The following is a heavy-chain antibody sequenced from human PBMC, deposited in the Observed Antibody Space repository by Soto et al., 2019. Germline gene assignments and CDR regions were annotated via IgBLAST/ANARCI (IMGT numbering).Heavy chain of an antibody. V-gene: IGHV3-7*02. CDR2: INQDGNEI. D-gene: IGHD6-13*01. J-gene: IGHJ4*02. Sequence: EVQLVESGGGLVQPGGSLRLSCVASGFTFSSEYIAWVRQAPGKGLEWVGNINQDGNEICYLDSVKGRFTISRDNAKKSVFLQMHSLRPEDTALYYCATIAAVRFDYWGQGTRVTVSS. CDR3: ATIAAVRFDY. CDR1: GFTFSSEY.